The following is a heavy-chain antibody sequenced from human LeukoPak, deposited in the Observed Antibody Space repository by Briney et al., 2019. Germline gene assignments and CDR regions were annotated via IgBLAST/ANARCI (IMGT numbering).Heavy chain of an antibody. V-gene: IGHV3-7*01. CDR2: IKQDGSEK. CDR3: ASSPMAVEGHN. CDR1: GDSISRSNW. D-gene: IGHD6-19*01. J-gene: IGHJ4*02. Sequence: ETLSLTCAVSGDSISRSNWWNWVRQAPGKGLEWVANIKQDGSEKNYVDSVKGRFTISRDNAKNSLYLQMNSLRVEDTALYYCASSPMAVEGHNWGQGTLVTVSS.